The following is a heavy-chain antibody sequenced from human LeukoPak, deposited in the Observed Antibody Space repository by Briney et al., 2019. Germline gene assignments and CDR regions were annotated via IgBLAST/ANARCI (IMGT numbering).Heavy chain of an antibody. J-gene: IGHJ4*02. CDR3: ARTGGSDSTGYYYPY. Sequence: GRSLRLSCAASGFTFSSYNMHWVRQDPGKGLEGVSYISNSGNTIYYADSVKGRFTISRDNAKNSLHLQMNSLRDEDTAVYYCARTGGSDSTGYYYPYWGQGTLVTISS. V-gene: IGHV3-48*02. D-gene: IGHD3-22*01. CDR2: ISNSGNTI. CDR1: GFTFSSYN.